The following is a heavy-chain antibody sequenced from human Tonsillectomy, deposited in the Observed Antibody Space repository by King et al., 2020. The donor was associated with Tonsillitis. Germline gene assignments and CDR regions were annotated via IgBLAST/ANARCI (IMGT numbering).Heavy chain of an antibody. D-gene: IGHD3-22*01. CDR3: TRDRYYNYDSSGAPLYYFDY. CDR1: GFTFGDYA. Sequence: VQLVESGGGLVQPGRSLRLSCTASGFTFGDYAMNWVRQAPGKGLEWVGFIRSKAYGATTEYAASVKGRSTISRDDSKSIAYLQMNSLKTEDTAVYYCTRDRYYNYDSSGAPLYYFDYWGQGTLVTVSS. CDR2: IRSKAYGATT. J-gene: IGHJ4*02. V-gene: IGHV3-49*04.